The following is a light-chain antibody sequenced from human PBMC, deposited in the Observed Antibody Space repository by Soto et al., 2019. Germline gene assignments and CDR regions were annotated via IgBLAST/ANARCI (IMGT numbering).Light chain of an antibody. CDR1: SSDIGYYDY. CDR3: SSHSSSSAYYV. J-gene: IGLJ1*01. Sequence: QSALTQPASVSGSPGQSITICCSGTSSDIGYYDYVSWYQHHSGKAPKLIIYEVNNRPSGVSNRFSGSKSVNTASLTISGLQAEDEADYYCSSHSSSSAYYVFGTGTKLTVL. V-gene: IGLV2-14*01. CDR2: EVN.